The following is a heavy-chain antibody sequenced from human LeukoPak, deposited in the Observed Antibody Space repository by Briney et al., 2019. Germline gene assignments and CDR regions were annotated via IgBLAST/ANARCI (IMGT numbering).Heavy chain of an antibody. CDR3: AREFYDFWSGYIGEARPNYYYYYGMDV. CDR1: GYTFTSYG. V-gene: IGHV1-18*01. D-gene: IGHD3-3*01. J-gene: IGHJ6*02. CDR2: ISAYNGNT. Sequence: ASVKVSCKASGYTFTSYGISWVRQAPGQGLEWMGWISAYNGNTNYAQKLQGRVTMTTDTSTSTAYMELRSLRSDDTAVYYCAREFYDFWSGYIGEARPNYYYYYGMDVWGQGTTATVSS.